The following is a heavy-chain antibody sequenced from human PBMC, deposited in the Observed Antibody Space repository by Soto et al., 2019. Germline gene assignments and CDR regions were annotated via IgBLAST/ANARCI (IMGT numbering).Heavy chain of an antibody. Sequence: QVQLVQSGAEVKKPGASVKVSCKASGYTFTSYGISWVRQAPGQGLEWMGWINPYNGNTNYAQKLQGRVTMTTDTSPNTAYMELRSPRSDDTALYYCARDWCGIDYWGQGTLVTVSS. D-gene: IGHD1-26*01. CDR2: INPYNGNT. V-gene: IGHV1-18*01. CDR1: GYTFTSYG. CDR3: ARDWCGIDY. J-gene: IGHJ4*02.